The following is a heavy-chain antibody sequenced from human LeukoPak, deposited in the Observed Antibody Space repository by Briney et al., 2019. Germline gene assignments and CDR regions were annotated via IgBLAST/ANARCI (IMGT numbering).Heavy chain of an antibody. J-gene: IGHJ5*02. CDR3: ARGPTPLLWFGEYGFDP. D-gene: IGHD3-10*01. Sequence: AETLSLTCAVYVGSFSGYYWSWIRQPPGKGLEWIGEINHSGSTNYNPSLKSRVTISVDTSKNQFSLKLSSVTAADTAVYYCARGPTPLLWFGEYGFDPWGQGTLVTVSS. CDR1: VGSFSGYY. V-gene: IGHV4-34*01. CDR2: INHSGST.